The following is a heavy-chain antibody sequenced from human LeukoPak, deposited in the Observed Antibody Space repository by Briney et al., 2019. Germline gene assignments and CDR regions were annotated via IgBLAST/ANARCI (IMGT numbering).Heavy chain of an antibody. J-gene: IGHJ4*02. Sequence: PSETLSLTCAVYGGSFSGYYWSWIRQPPGKGLEWIGEINHSGSTNYNPSLKSRVTISVDTSKNQFSLKLSSVTAADTAVYYCARGIVSRSGFDYWGQGTPVTVSP. CDR3: ARGIVSRSGFDY. V-gene: IGHV4-34*01. D-gene: IGHD3-10*01. CDR1: GGSFSGYY. CDR2: INHSGST.